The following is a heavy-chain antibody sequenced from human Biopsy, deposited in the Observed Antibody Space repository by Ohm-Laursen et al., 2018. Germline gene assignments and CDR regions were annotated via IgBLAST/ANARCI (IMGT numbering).Heavy chain of an antibody. CDR3: ALQSVAQMKNFDY. CDR1: GYTFTDSY. J-gene: IGHJ4*02. Sequence: ASVKVSCKASGYTFTDSYMHWVRQAPGQGLEWMGWTSPKSGGTNYAQKFQGNITMTKNTSMSTAYMEMSRLRSDDTAVYYCALQSVAQMKNFDYWGQGTLVTVSS. D-gene: IGHD6-19*01. CDR2: TSPKSGGT. V-gene: IGHV1-2*02.